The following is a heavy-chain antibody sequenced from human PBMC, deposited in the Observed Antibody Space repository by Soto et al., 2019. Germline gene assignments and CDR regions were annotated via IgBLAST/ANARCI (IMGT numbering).Heavy chain of an antibody. CDR2: ISSSSSTI. D-gene: IGHD3-16*02. Sequence: ESGGGLVQPGGSLRLSCAASGFTFSSYSMNWVRQAPGKGLEWVSYISSSSSTIYYADSVKGRFTISRDNAKNSLYLQMNSLRAEDTAVYYCARAAIWGSYRYTDYFDYWGQGTLVTVSS. V-gene: IGHV3-48*01. J-gene: IGHJ4*02. CDR1: GFTFSSYS. CDR3: ARAAIWGSYRYTDYFDY.